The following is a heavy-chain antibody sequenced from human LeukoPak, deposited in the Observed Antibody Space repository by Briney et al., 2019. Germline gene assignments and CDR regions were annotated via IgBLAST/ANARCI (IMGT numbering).Heavy chain of an antibody. Sequence: GGSLRLSCAASEFTFSNYWMTWVRQTPGKGLEWVSYISSSGSTIYYADSVKGRFTISRDNAKNSLYLQMNSLRAEDTAVYYCARDPGASYAFDIWGQGTMVTVSS. CDR2: ISSSGSTI. CDR3: ARDPGASYAFDI. J-gene: IGHJ3*02. D-gene: IGHD1-26*01. CDR1: EFTFSNYW. V-gene: IGHV3-11*01.